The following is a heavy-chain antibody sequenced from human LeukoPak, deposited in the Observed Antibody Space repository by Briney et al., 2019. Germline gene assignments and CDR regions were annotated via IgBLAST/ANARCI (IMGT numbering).Heavy chain of an antibody. CDR1: GYTFTSYY. D-gene: IGHD1-26*01. CDR2: INPSGGST. J-gene: IGHJ4*02. V-gene: IGHV1-46*01. Sequence: VASVKVSCKASGYTFTSYYMHWVRQAPGQGLEWMGIINPSGGSTSYAQKFQGRVTMTTDTSTSTAYMELRSLRSDDTAVYYCARDCQGGSYYSGHLHWGQGTLVTVSS. CDR3: ARDCQGGSYYSGHLH.